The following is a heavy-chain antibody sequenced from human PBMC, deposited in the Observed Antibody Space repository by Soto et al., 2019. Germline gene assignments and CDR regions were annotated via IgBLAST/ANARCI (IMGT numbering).Heavy chain of an antibody. CDR2: IYYSGHI. D-gene: IGHD7-27*01. Sequence: QVQLQESGPGLVKPSETLSLTCNVSGASITTYYWSWIRQPPGKGLEWIGYIYYSGHINYNPSLKSRVTMSVDTSKNQFTLKLSSVTAADTAVYYCARHGATNWGGFFVSWCLGTLVSVSS. CDR3: ARHGATNWGGFFVS. V-gene: IGHV4-59*08. CDR1: GASITTYY. J-gene: IGHJ4*02.